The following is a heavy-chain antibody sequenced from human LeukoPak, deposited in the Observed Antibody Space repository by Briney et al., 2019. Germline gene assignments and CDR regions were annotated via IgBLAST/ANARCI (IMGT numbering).Heavy chain of an antibody. Sequence: PGGSLRLSCAASGFTFSSYAMSWVRQAPGKGLEWVSVIFSDGSTDYADSVKGRFTISRDKSKNTLYLQMNSLRAEDTAVYYCARADRSGWYFDLWGRGTLVTVSS. D-gene: IGHD3-22*01. CDR1: GFTFSSYA. CDR3: ARADRSGWYFDL. J-gene: IGHJ2*01. V-gene: IGHV3-66*01. CDR2: IFSDGST.